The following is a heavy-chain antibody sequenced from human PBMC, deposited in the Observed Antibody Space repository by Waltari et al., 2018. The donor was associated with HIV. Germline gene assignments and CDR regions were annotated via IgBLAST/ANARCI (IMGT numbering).Heavy chain of an antibody. J-gene: IGHJ3*01. V-gene: IGHV1-46*01. CDR3: QVVASVTTARPPPKPTFVV. D-gene: IGHD4-17*01. CDR1: QFLFSTFS. Sequence: QVLLAQSGGDAQNPGASLKISCKSYQFLFSTFSLHWVRQAPGQGLKWMGSVNLRGGAATYPHIFPDRVTLTTDTSTNSLFIEVRSLRSDDTAVYFFQVVASVTTARPPPKPTFVVWGQGTVVAV. CDR2: VNLRGGAA.